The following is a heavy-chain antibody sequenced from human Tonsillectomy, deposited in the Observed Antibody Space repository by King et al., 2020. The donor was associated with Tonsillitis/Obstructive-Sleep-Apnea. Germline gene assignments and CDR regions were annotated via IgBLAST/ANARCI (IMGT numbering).Heavy chain of an antibody. D-gene: IGHD4-11*01. Sequence: QLVQSGGGLVQPGGSLRLSCAASGFSFSSYAMSWVRQAPGKGLEWVSGIRGSGGSTYYADSVKGRFTISRDNSKNTLYLQMNILRAEDTAVYYCARLTTITPDDDWGQGTLVTVSS. J-gene: IGHJ4*02. CDR1: GFSFSSYA. CDR3: ARLTTITPDDD. CDR2: IRGSGGST. V-gene: IGHV3-23*04.